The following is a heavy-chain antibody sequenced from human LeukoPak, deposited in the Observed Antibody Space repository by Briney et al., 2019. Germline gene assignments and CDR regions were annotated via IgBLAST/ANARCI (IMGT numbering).Heavy chain of an antibody. D-gene: IGHD3-10*01. CDR2: IYYSGST. J-gene: IGHJ6*02. Sequence: SETLSLTCTVSGGSISSYYWSWIRQPPGKGLEWIGYIYYSGSTNYNPSPKSRVTISVDTSKNQFSLKLSSVTAADTAVYYCARGQVGWFGELLSHYGMDVWGQGTTVTVSS. CDR1: GGSISSYY. V-gene: IGHV4-59*01. CDR3: ARGQVGWFGELLSHYGMDV.